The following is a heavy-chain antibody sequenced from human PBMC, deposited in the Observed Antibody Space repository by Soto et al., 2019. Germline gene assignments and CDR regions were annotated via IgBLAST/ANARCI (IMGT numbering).Heavy chain of an antibody. CDR2: IIPIFGTA. CDR3: ANPYYDFWSGYSNNWFDP. CDR1: GYTFTSYA. D-gene: IGHD3-3*01. Sequence: SVKVSCKASGYTFTSYAISWVRQAPGQGLEWMGGIIPIFGTANYAQKFQGRVTITADESTSTAYMELSSLRSEDTAVYYCANPYYDFWSGYSNNWFDPWGQGTLVTVSS. V-gene: IGHV1-69*13. J-gene: IGHJ5*02.